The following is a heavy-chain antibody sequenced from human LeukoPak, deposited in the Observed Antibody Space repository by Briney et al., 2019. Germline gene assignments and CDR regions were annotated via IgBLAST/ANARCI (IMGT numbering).Heavy chain of an antibody. J-gene: IGHJ6*02. Sequence: ASVKVSCKASGYTFTSYDINWVRQATGQGLEWMGWMNPNSGNTGYAQKFQGRVTMTRNTSISTAYMELSSLRSEDTAVYYCAREYSSSWYPGLYYYYGMDVWGQGTTVTVSS. CDR3: AREYSSSWYPGLYYYYGMDV. CDR1: GYTFTSYD. CDR2: MNPNSGNT. D-gene: IGHD6-13*01. V-gene: IGHV1-8*01.